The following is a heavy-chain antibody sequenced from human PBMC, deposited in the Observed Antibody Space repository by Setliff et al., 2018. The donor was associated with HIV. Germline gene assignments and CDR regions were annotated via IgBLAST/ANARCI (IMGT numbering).Heavy chain of an antibody. CDR2: IIPIFGTA. V-gene: IGHV1-69*05. CDR3: ARDQPTVYYTSWYDSGEYNWFDP. CDR1: GGTFSSYA. J-gene: IGHJ5*02. D-gene: IGHD6-13*01. Sequence: SVKVSCKASGGTFSSYAISWVRQAPGQGLEWMGGIIPIFGTANYAQKFQGRVTITTDASTSTAYMELSSLSSEDTAVYYCARDQPTVYYTSWYDSGEYNWFDPWGQGTLVTVSS.